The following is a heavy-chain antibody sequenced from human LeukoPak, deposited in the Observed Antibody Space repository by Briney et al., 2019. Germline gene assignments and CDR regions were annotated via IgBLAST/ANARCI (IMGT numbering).Heavy chain of an antibody. V-gene: IGHV3-23*01. CDR1: GFIFSNYA. CDR2: ISVSGDST. D-gene: IGHD6-19*01. CDR3: AKGLFTGWHGWFDP. J-gene: IGHJ5*02. Sequence: PGGSLRLSCAASGFIFSNYAMTWVRQAPGKGLEWVSGISVSGDSTLYADSVQGRFTISRDNSKNTVYLQMNSLRAEDTATYYCAKGLFTGWHGWFDPWGQGTLVTVSS.